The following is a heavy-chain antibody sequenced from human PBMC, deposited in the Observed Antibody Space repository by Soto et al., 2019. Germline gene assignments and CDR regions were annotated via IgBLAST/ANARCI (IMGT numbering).Heavy chain of an antibody. CDR2: INHSGST. CDR1: GDSISSSKW. Sequence: SETLSLTCAVSGDSISSSKWWSWVRQPPGKGLEWIGEINHSGSTNYNPSLKSRVIISVDKSKNHFSLKLSSVTAADTAVYYCARWWSGSRQGFDPWGQGTLVTVSS. J-gene: IGHJ5*02. CDR3: ARWWSGSRQGFDP. V-gene: IGHV4-4*02. D-gene: IGHD3-3*01.